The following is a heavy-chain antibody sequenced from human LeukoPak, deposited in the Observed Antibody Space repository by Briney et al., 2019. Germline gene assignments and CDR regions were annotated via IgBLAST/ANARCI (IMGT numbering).Heavy chain of an antibody. CDR1: GFTFGDYA. J-gene: IGHJ6*02. CDR3: SRDSYGYQPEFGFAV. V-gene: IGHV3-49*03. CDR2: IAGKTHTGTT. Sequence: GGSLRLSCTAAGFTFGDYAISWFRQAPGKGLQWVGSIAGKTHTGTTEYAASVKGRFSISRDDSKSVAYLEMNSLNTEDTAVYYCSRDSYGYQPEFGFAVWGPGTTVTVSS. D-gene: IGHD5-24*01.